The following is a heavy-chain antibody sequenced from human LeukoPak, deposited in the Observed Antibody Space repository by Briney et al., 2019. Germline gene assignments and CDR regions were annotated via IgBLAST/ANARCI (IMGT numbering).Heavy chain of an antibody. CDR1: GGSISSGGYY. V-gene: IGHV4-31*03. D-gene: IGHD3-16*01. CDR3: AREAVRGPNYFDY. CDR2: LYYSGST. Sequence: SQTLSLTCTVSGGSISSGGYYWSWIRQHPGKGLEWIGYLYYSGSTYYNPSLKSRVTISVDTSKNQFSLKLGSVTAADTAVYYCAREAVRGPNYFDYWGQGTLVTVSS. J-gene: IGHJ4*02.